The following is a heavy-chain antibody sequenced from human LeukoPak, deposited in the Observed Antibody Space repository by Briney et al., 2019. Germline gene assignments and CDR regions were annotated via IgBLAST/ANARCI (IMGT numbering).Heavy chain of an antibody. Sequence: PSETLSLTCAVYGGSFSGYYWSWLRQPPGKGLEWIGEINHSGSTNYNPSLKSRVTISVDTSKNQFSLKLSSVTAADTAVYYCARVYYDFWSGYRGAFDIWGQGTMVTVPS. CDR2: INHSGST. D-gene: IGHD3-3*01. CDR3: ARVYYDFWSGYRGAFDI. J-gene: IGHJ3*02. V-gene: IGHV4-34*01. CDR1: GGSFSGYY.